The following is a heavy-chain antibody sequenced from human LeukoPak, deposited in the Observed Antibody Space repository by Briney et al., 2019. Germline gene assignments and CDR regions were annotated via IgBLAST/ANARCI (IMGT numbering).Heavy chain of an antibody. Sequence: GASVKVSCKASGYTFTGYYMHWVRQAPGQGLEWMGWINPNSGGTNYAQKFQGRVTKTRDTSISTAYMELSRLRSDDTAVYYCARASQLRFLEWLFGYWGQGTLVTVSS. CDR2: INPNSGGT. J-gene: IGHJ4*02. D-gene: IGHD3-3*01. CDR3: ARASQLRFLEWLFGY. CDR1: GYTFTGYY. V-gene: IGHV1-2*02.